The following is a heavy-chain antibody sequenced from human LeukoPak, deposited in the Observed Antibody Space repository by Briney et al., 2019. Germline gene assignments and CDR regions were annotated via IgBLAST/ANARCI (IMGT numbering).Heavy chain of an antibody. CDR3: ARGDYVGINYYYYMDV. CDR2: IIPIFGTA. V-gene: IGHV1-69*13. J-gene: IGHJ6*03. D-gene: IGHD3-16*01. Sequence: SVKISCKASGGTFSSYAISWVRQAPGQGLEWMGGIIPIFGTANYAQKFQGRVTITADESTSTAYMELSSLRSEDTAVYYCARGDYVGINYYYYMDVWGKGTTVTVSS. CDR1: GGTFSSYA.